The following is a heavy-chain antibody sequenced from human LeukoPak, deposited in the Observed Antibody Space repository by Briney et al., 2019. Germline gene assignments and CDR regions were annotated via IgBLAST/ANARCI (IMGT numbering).Heavy chain of an antibody. CDR3: AKDSYGSGSLWFDP. CDR2: ISYDGSNK. V-gene: IGHV3-30*18. CDR1: GFTFSRYG. D-gene: IGHD3-10*01. Sequence: GGSLRLSCAASGFTFSRYGMHWVRQAPSKGLEWVAVISYDGSNKYYADSVKGRFTISRDNSKNTLYLQMNSLRAEDTAVYYCAKDSYGSGSLWFDPWGQGTLVTVSS. J-gene: IGHJ5*02.